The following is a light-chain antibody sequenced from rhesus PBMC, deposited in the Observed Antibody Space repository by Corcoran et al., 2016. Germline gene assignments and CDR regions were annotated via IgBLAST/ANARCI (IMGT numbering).Light chain of an antibody. CDR3: QVWDSTSHHYI. Sequence: SYDVTQPLSVSVSPGQTASITCGGDNIASKNVHWYQQKPAQAPILVIYYDSDRPSGIPERISGSNSGNTATLTISGVEAGDEADYYCQVWDSTSHHYIFGAGTRLTVL. V-gene: IGLV3-36*02. J-gene: IGLJ1*01. CDR2: YDS. CDR1: NIASKN.